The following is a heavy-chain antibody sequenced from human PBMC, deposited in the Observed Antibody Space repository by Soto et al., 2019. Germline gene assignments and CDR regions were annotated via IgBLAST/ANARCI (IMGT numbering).Heavy chain of an antibody. CDR2: IFHDGSI. Sequence: QVQLQESGPGLVKPSETLSLTCAVFGGSFSSSNWWRWVRQPPGKGLEWIGEIFHDGSINYNLSLKSRVTISVDRSKNQFSLKLSSVTAADAGVCFCARRDYGGRNWFDPWGQGILVTASS. D-gene: IGHD4-17*01. V-gene: IGHV4-4*02. CDR1: GGSFSSSNW. J-gene: IGHJ5*02. CDR3: ARRDYGGRNWFDP.